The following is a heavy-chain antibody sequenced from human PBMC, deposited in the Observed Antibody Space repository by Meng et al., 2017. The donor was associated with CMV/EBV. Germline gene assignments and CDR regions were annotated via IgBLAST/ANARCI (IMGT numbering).Heavy chain of an antibody. CDR2: LSPILGIA. V-gene: IGHV1-69*10. D-gene: IGHD4-17*01. CDR1: ATFSSYA. CDR3: ARDEVYTVNTIGDFDP. J-gene: IGHJ2*01. Sequence: ATFSSYASRWGQQAAGKGLERRGGLSPILGIANNAKKFQSRVTMTADKSTSTAYMELSSLRSEDTAVYYWARDEVYTVNTIGDFDPWGRGTLVTVSS.